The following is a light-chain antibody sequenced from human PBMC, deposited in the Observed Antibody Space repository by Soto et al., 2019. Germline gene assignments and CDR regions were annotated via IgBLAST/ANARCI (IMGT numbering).Light chain of an antibody. J-gene: IGKJ1*01. V-gene: IGKV1-5*03. Sequence: DIQMTQSPSTLSASVGDRVTITCRASQSLTSWLAWFQQKPGKAPKLLIYKASTLEGGVPSRFSGSGSGTEFTLTISSLHPDDFATYICLPYVTVSRTFGQGTKVEIK. CDR3: LPYVTVSRT. CDR2: KAS. CDR1: QSLTSW.